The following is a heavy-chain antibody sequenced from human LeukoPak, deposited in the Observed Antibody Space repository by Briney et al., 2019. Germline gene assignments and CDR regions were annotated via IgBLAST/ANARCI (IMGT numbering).Heavy chain of an antibody. CDR1: GGSFSGYY. CDR3: ARVYYGSGSLHYYYYYMDV. V-gene: IGHV3-53*01. J-gene: IGHJ6*03. CDR2: IYSGGST. Sequence: ETLSLTCAVYGGSFSGYYWSWVRQAPGKGLEWVAVIYSGGSTYYAGSVKGRFTISRDNPKNTLYLQMNSLRVEDAAIYYCARVYYGSGSLHYYYYYMDVWGKGTTVTISS. D-gene: IGHD3-10*01.